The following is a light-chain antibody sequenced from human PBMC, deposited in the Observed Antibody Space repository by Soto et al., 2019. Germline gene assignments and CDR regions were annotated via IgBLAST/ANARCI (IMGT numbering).Light chain of an antibody. CDR2: DVS. V-gene: IGLV2-18*02. Sequence: QSALTQPPSVSGSPGQSVAISCTGTSSDVDNYNRVSWYQQPPGSAPKLILYDVSNRPSGVPDRFSGSKSGNTASLTISGLQADDEAYYYCSSYTTSSTYVFGTGTKLTVL. CDR1: SSDVDNYNR. J-gene: IGLJ1*01. CDR3: SSYTTSSTYV.